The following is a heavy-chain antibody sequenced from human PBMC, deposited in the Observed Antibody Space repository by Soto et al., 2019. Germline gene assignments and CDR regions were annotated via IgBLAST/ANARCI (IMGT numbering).Heavy chain of an antibody. D-gene: IGHD3-3*01. CDR2: IYTRGST. J-gene: IGHJ5*02. CDR1: GGSISSYY. Sequence: QVQLQDSGPGLVTPSETLSLPCTVSGGSISSYYWRWIRQPAGKGLEWMGRIYTRGSTNYNPTLKSRVTMSVDTSKNQFSLKLSSVTDSDTAVYYCARELVAIFVWVQGTGFAPWCEGTLIPVSS. CDR3: ARELVAIFVWVQGTGFAP. V-gene: IGHV4-4*07.